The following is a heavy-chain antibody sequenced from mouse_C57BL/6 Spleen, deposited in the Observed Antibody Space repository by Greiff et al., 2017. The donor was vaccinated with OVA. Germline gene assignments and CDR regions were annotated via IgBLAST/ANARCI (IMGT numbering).Heavy chain of an antibody. V-gene: IGHV1-52*01. Sequence: QVQLKQPGAELVRPGSSVKLSCKASGYTFTSYWMHWVKQRPIQGLEWIGNIDPSDSETHYNQKFKDKATLTVDKSSSTAYMQLSSLTSEDSAVYYCAREGITTVVATHFDYWGQGTTLTVSS. CDR2: IDPSDSET. J-gene: IGHJ2*01. CDR3: AREGITTVVATHFDY. D-gene: IGHD1-1*01. CDR1: GYTFTSYW.